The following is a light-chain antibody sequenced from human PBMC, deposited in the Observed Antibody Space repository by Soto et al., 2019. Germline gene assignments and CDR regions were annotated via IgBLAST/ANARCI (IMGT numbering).Light chain of an antibody. CDR3: QQYGTSSWT. V-gene: IGKV3-20*01. Sequence: EIVLTQSPGTLSLSPGERATLSCRASQSVSSSYLAWYQLKPGQAPRLLIYAASSRATGIPDRFSGGGSGTDFTLTISRLEPEDFAVYYCQQYGTSSWTFGQGTKVDVK. J-gene: IGKJ1*01. CDR2: AAS. CDR1: QSVSSSY.